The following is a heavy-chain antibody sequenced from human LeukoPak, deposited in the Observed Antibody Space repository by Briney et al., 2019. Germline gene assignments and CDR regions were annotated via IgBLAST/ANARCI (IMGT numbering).Heavy chain of an antibody. D-gene: IGHD2-2*01. Sequence: GASVKVSCKASGYTFTGYYMHWVRQAPGQGLEGMGWINPNSGGTNYAQKFQGRVTMTRDTSISTAYMELSRLRSDDTAVYYRARDSIVVVPAANDFDYWGQGTLVTVSS. V-gene: IGHV1-2*02. J-gene: IGHJ4*02. CDR3: ARDSIVVVPAANDFDY. CDR2: INPNSGGT. CDR1: GYTFTGYY.